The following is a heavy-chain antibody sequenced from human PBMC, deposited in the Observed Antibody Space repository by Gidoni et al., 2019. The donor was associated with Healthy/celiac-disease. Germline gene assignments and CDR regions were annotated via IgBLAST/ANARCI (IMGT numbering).Heavy chain of an antibody. CDR1: GGTFSSYS. D-gene: IGHD3-3*01. CDR3: ARVTDYDFWSGYTPSGMDV. Sequence: QVQLVQSGAEVKKPGSSVKVSCKASGGTFSSYSISWVRQAPGQGLEWMGGIIPIFGTANYAQKVQGRVTITADKSTSTAYMELSSLRSEDTAVYYCARVTDYDFWSGYTPSGMDVWGKGTTVTVSS. J-gene: IGHJ6*04. V-gene: IGHV1-69*06. CDR2: IIPIFGTA.